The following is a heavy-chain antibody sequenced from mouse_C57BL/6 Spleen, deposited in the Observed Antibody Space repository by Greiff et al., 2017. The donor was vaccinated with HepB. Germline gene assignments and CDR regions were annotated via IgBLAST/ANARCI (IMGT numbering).Heavy chain of an antibody. CDR1: GYSFTSYY. CDR3: AYSNWRYYFDC. CDR2: IYPGSGNT. V-gene: IGHV1-66*01. Sequence: QVQLKESGPELVKPGASVKISCKASGYSFTSYYIHWVKQRPGQGLEWIGWIYPGSGNTKYNEKFKGKATLTADTSSSTAYMQLSSLTSEDSAVYYCAYSNWRYYFDCWGQGTTLTVSS. D-gene: IGHD2-5*01. J-gene: IGHJ2*01.